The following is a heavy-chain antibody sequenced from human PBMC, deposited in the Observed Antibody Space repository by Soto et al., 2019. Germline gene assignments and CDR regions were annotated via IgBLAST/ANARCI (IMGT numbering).Heavy chain of an antibody. Sequence: SETLSLTCTVSGGSISSSSYYWGWIRQPPGKGLEWIGSIYYSGSTYYNPSLKSRVTISVDTSKNQFSLKLSSVTAADTAVYYCARHKLPYYYDSSGYYIDYWGQGTLVTVSS. CDR1: GGSISSSSYY. CDR3: ARHKLPYYYDSSGYYIDY. CDR2: IYYSGST. D-gene: IGHD3-22*01. V-gene: IGHV4-39*01. J-gene: IGHJ4*02.